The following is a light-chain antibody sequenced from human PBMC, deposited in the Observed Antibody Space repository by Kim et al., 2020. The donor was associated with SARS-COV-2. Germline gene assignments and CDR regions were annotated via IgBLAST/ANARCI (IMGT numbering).Light chain of an antibody. CDR2: AAP. J-gene: IGKJ2*01. Sequence: SASGGDRVPPACRASQCISSYLNGYHQNPANAPRPLIYAAPSLQSGLPTRFRGSGSGTDFTLPISSLQPEDFASFYCQQSYSTPLTFGQGTKREI. CDR1: QCISSY. CDR3: QQSYSTPLT. V-gene: IGKV1-39*01.